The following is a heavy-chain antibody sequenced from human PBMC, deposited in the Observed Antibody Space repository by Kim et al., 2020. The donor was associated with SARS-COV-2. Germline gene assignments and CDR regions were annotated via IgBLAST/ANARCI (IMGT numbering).Heavy chain of an antibody. Sequence: DSVKGRFTISRDNSKNTLYLQMNSLRAEDTAVYYCARDWRAAAGTQGFQHWGQGTLVTVSS. V-gene: IGHV3-53*01. D-gene: IGHD6-13*01. J-gene: IGHJ1*01. CDR3: ARDWRAAAGTQGFQH.